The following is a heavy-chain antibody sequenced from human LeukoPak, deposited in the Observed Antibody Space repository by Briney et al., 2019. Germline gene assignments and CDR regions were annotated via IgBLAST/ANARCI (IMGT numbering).Heavy chain of an antibody. CDR3: ARDLIDSYESSSWYAFDI. CDR2: ISWNGARI. V-gene: IGHV3-9*03. Sequence: PGGSLRLSCAASGFTFDDYAMHWVRQAPGKGLEWVSGISWNGARIAYADSAKGRFTISRDNAKNSLYLQMNSLRAEDMAFYHCARDLIDSYESSSWYAFDIWGQGTMVTVSS. CDR1: GFTFDDYA. J-gene: IGHJ3*02. D-gene: IGHD6-13*01.